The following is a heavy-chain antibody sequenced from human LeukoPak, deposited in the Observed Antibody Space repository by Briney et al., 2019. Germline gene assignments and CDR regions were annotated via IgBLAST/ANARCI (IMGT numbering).Heavy chain of an antibody. CDR3: ARDIRY. J-gene: IGHJ4*02. D-gene: IGHD2-21*01. CDR1: GGSISSYY. V-gene: IGHV4-59*01. CDR2: IYYSGGT. Sequence: PSETLSLTCTVSGGSISSYYWSWIRQPPGKGLEWIGYIYYSGGTNYNPSLKSRVTISVDTSKNQFSLKLSSVTAADTAVYYCARDIRYWGQGTLVTVSS.